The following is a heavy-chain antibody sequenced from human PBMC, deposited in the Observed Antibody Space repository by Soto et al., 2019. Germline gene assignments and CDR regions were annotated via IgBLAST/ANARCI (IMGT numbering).Heavy chain of an antibody. CDR3: ARSMFYSDGSNYSPFDY. CDR2: FYYTGSI. Sequence: NPSETLSLTCTVSGGSVSSGNYYWSWIRQPPGKGLEWIGYFYYTGSINHNPSLKSRVTISIDASQNQFSLRLSFVTAADTAVYYCARSMFYSDGSNYSPFDYWGQGTLVTVSS. J-gene: IGHJ4*02. D-gene: IGHD3-22*01. CDR1: GGSVSSGNYY. V-gene: IGHV4-61*01.